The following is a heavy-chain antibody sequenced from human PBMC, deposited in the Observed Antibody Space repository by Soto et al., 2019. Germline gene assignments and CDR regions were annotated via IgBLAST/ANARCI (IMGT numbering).Heavy chain of an antibody. CDR3: ARGPLLWFGELSTTLFDY. CDR2: ISAYNGNT. Sequence: QVQLVQSGAEVKKPGASVKVSCKASGYTFTSYGISWVRQAPGQGLEWMGWISAYNGNTNYAQKLQGRVTMTTDTATSTAYMELRSLRSDDTAVYYCARGPLLWFGELSTTLFDYWGQGTLVTVSS. CDR1: GYTFTSYG. D-gene: IGHD3-10*01. J-gene: IGHJ4*02. V-gene: IGHV1-18*01.